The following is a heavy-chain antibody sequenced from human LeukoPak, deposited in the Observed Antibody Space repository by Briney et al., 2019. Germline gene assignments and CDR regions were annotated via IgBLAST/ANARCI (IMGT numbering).Heavy chain of an antibody. CDR3: ARQIPETLDIVVIPVWIDP. V-gene: IGHV4-30-4*01. CDR1: GGSISSGDYY. Sequence: SETLSLTCTVSGGSISSGDYYWSWIRQPPEKGLEWIGYIYYSGSTYYNPSLKSRVTISVGTSKNQFSLKLSSVTAADTAVYYCARQIPETLDIVVIPVWIDPWGQGTLVTVSS. D-gene: IGHD2-2*01. CDR2: IYYSGST. J-gene: IGHJ5*02.